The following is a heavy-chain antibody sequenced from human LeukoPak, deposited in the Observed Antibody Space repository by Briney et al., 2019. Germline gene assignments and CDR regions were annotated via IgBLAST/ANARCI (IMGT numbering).Heavy chain of an antibody. CDR3: ARHVFVEDYDFWSGYSAYGMDV. J-gene: IGHJ6*02. V-gene: IGHV4-59*08. CDR2: IYYSGST. D-gene: IGHD3-3*01. CDR1: GGSISSYY. Sequence: SETLSLTCTVSGGSISSYYWSWIRQPPGKGVEWIGYIYYSGSTNYNPSLKSRVTISVDTSKNQFSLKLSSVTAADTAVYYCARHVFVEDYDFWSGYSAYGMDVWGQGTTVTVSS.